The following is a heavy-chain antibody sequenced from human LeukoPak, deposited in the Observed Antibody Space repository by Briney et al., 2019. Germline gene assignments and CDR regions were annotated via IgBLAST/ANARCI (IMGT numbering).Heavy chain of an antibody. J-gene: IGHJ5*02. Sequence: WGSLRLSCAASGFTFSSYDVSWVRQMPGKGLEWMGIIYPGDSDTRYSPSFQGQVTISADKSISTAYLQWSSLKASDTAMYYCARLVSSGWSTRHAWFDPSGQGTLVTVSS. CDR1: GFTFSSYD. CDR3: ARLVSSGWSTRHAWFDP. V-gene: IGHV5-51*01. CDR2: IYPGDSDT. D-gene: IGHD6-19*01.